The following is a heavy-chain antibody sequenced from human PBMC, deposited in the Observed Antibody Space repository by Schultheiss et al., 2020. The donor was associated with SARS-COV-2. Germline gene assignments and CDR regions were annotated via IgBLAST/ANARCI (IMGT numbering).Heavy chain of an antibody. D-gene: IGHD3-10*01. CDR1: GGSISSSSYY. J-gene: IGHJ6*02. Sequence: SETLSLTCTVSGGSISSSSYYWGWIRQPPGKGLEWIGSIYYSGSTNYNPSLKSRVTISVDTSKNQFSLKLSSVTAADTAVYYCARGRGFGELSLTMNYYYGMDVWGQGTTVTVAS. CDR3: ARGRGFGELSLTMNYYYGMDV. CDR2: IYYSGST. V-gene: IGHV4-39*07.